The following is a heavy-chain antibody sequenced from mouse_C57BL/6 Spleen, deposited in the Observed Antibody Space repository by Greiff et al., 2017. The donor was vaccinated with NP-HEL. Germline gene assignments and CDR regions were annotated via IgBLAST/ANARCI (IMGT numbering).Heavy chain of an antibody. D-gene: IGHD4-1*01. V-gene: IGHV1-64*01. CDR3: ASLGLYYAMDY. CDR2: IHPNSGST. Sequence: QVQLQQPGAELVKPGASVKLSCKASGYTFTSYWMHWVKQRPGQGLEWIGMIHPNSGSTNYNEKFKSKATLTVDKSSSTAYMQLSSLTSEDSAVYYCASLGLYYAMDYWGQGTSVTVSS. CDR1: GYTFTSYW. J-gene: IGHJ4*01.